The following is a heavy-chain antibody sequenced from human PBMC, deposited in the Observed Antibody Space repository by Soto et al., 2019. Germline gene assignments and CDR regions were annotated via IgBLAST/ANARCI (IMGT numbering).Heavy chain of an antibody. CDR3: ARFPLRLWRDDAFDI. CDR2: INHGGGT. Sequence: PSETLSLTCGIYGGSFSCHYWSWIRQVPGKGLEWIGEINHGGGTNYNPSLKSRVTISVDTSKNHFSLKLTSVTAADTALYYCARFPLRLWRDDAFDIWGQGTMVTVSS. J-gene: IGHJ3*02. D-gene: IGHD3-10*01. CDR1: GGSFSCHY. V-gene: IGHV4-34*01.